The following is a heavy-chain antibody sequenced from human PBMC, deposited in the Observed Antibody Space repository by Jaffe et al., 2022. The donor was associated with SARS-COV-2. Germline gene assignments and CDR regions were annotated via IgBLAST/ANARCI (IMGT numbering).Heavy chain of an antibody. J-gene: IGHJ4*02. CDR2: VSYDGNNK. CDR3: ARDIRSSSGFDS. V-gene: IGHV3-30-3*01. CDR1: GFTFSSYA. Sequence: QVQLLESGGGVVQSGKSLRLSCAASGFTFSSYAMHWVRQAPGKGLEWVATVSYDGNNKHYADSVKGRFSISRDNSKNTLDLQMSSLRTEDTAVYYCARDIRSSSGFDSWGQGTLVTVSS. D-gene: IGHD6-6*01.